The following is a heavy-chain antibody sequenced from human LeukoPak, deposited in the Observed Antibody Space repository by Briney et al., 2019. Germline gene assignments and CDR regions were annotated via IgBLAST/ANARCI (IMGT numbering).Heavy chain of an antibody. CDR2: ISSSSSYI. D-gene: IGHD2-21*01. CDR1: GFTFSSYE. Sequence: GGSLRLSCAASGFTFSSYEMNWVRQAPGKGLEWVSSISSSSSYIYYADSVKGRFTISRDNAKNSLYLQMNSLRAEDTAVYYCARKSISPIPYYYYYMDVWGKGTTVTVSS. CDR3: ARKSISPIPYYYYYMDV. J-gene: IGHJ6*03. V-gene: IGHV3-21*01.